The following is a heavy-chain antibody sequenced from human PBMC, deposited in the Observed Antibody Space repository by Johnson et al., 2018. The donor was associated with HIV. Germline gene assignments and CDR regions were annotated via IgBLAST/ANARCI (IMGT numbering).Heavy chain of an antibody. D-gene: IGHD3-22*01. Sequence: VQLVESGGGLVQPGGSLRLSCAASGFTFSSYAMHWVRQAPGKGLEWVANIKEDGSEQYYVDSVKGRFTISRDNAINSLYLQMDSLRAEDTAVYYCARGTYYYDSSATPKAFDIWGQGTMVTVSS. J-gene: IGHJ3*02. CDR2: IKEDGSEQ. CDR1: GFTFSSYA. V-gene: IGHV3-7*01. CDR3: ARGTYYYDSSATPKAFDI.